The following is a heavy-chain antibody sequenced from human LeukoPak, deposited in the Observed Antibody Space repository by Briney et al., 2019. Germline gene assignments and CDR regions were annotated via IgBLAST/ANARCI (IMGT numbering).Heavy chain of an antibody. CDR3: ARHSAARFDY. CDR2: IYYNGST. Sequence: SETLSLTRTVSGGSISSYYWSWIRQPPGKGLEWIGYIYYNGSTNYNPSLKSRVTISVDTSKNQFSLKLSSVTAADTAVYYCARHSAARFDYWGQGTLVTVSS. CDR1: GGSISSYY. D-gene: IGHD6-6*01. V-gene: IGHV4-59*08. J-gene: IGHJ4*02.